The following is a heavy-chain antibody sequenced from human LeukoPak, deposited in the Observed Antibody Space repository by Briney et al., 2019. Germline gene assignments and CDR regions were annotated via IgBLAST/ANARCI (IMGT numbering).Heavy chain of an antibody. CDR1: GLTFSGYD. J-gene: IGHJ4*02. D-gene: IGHD7-27*01. CDR2: ISYDGSSR. CDR3: ASPPGRPNGD. Sequence: GGSLRLSCAASGLTFSGYDMHWVRQAPGKGLEWVATISYDGSSRYSAASVKGRFTISRDNSKNTLSLQMNSLRVEDTAMYYCASPPGRPNGDWGQGSLVTVSS. V-gene: IGHV3-30*03.